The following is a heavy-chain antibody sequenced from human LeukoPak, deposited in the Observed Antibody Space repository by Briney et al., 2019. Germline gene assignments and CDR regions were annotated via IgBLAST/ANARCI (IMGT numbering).Heavy chain of an antibody. J-gene: IGHJ5*02. Sequence: GASVRLSCKASGYTFTGYYMHWVRQAPGQGLEWMGWINPNSGGTNYAQKFQGRVTMTRDTSISTAYMELSRLRSDDTAVYYCARVFPMIVRNWFDPWAQAPLVTVSS. D-gene: IGHD3-22*01. CDR2: INPNSGGT. CDR3: ARVFPMIVRNWFDP. V-gene: IGHV1-2*02. CDR1: GYTFTGYY.